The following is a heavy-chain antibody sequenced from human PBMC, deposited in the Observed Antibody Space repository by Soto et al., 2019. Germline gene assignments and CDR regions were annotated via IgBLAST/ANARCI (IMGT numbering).Heavy chain of an antibody. D-gene: IGHD3-3*01. J-gene: IGHJ3*02. CDR1: GFTLSSYW. CDR3: AREDPITISGVVNHWVIRAFDI. V-gene: IGHV3-7*01. Sequence: EVQLVESGGGLVQPGGSLRLSCAASGFTLSSYWMTWVRQVPGKGLEWVANIKQDGSEHYYLDAVQGRFTISSDNAKNSLYLQMNSLRAEDTAVYFCAREDPITISGVVNHWVIRAFDIWGQGTMVTVSS. CDR2: IKQDGSEH.